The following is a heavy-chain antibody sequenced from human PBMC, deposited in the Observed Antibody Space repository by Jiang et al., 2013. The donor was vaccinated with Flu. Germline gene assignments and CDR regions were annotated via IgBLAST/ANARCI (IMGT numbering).Heavy chain of an antibody. Sequence: SQTLSLTCVISGDSVSRNVASWNWIRQSPSRGLEWLGRTYYRTKWYLDYAVSIKSRATINADTSKNQFSLHLDSVTPEDTAVYYCTRGGWGSSVSVFDFWGQGTLVTVSS. CDR2: TYYRTKWYL. D-gene: IGHD5/OR15-5a*01. CDR3: TRGGWGSSVSVFDF. J-gene: IGHJ4*02. V-gene: IGHV6-1*01. CDR1: GDSVSRNVAS.